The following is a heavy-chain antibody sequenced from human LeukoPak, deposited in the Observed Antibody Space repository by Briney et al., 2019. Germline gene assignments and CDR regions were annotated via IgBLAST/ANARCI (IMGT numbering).Heavy chain of an antibody. V-gene: IGHV1-24*01. D-gene: IGHD5-12*01. CDR1: GYTLTELS. CDR3: ATVGVRIVATTYNWFDP. Sequence: ASVKVSCKVSGYTLTELSMHWVRQAPGKGLELMGGFDPEDGETIYAQKFQGRVTMTEDTSTDTAYMELSSLRSEDTAVYYCATVGVRIVATTYNWFDPWGQGTLVTVSS. CDR2: FDPEDGET. J-gene: IGHJ5*02.